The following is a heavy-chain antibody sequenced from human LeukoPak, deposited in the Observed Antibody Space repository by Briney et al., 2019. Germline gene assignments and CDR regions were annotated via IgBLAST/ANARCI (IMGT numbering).Heavy chain of an antibody. V-gene: IGHV3-30*02. CDR3: AREGGRAVPGRFDQ. CDR2: IQNDGSDK. CDR1: GINFRSSG. Sequence: GGSLRLSCAASGINFRSSGMHWVRQAPGKGLEWVTFIQNDGSDKYYAASVRGRFTISRDNSKNTVYLHMASLRADDTALYYCAREGGRAVPGRFDQWGQGTLVTVSS. J-gene: IGHJ4*02. D-gene: IGHD6-13*01.